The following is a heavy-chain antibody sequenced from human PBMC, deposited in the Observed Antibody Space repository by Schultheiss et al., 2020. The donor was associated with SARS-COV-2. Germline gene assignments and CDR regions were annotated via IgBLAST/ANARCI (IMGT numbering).Heavy chain of an antibody. D-gene: IGHD2-2*01. V-gene: IGHV3-23*01. CDR3: AKDRVPAADAFDI. Sequence: GESLKISCAASGFTFSSYAMSWVRQAPGKGLEWVSAISGSGGSTYYADSVKGRFTISRDNSKNTLYLQMNSLRAEDTAVYYCAKDRVPAADAFDIWGQGTMVTVSS. CDR2: ISGSGGST. J-gene: IGHJ3*02. CDR1: GFTFSSYA.